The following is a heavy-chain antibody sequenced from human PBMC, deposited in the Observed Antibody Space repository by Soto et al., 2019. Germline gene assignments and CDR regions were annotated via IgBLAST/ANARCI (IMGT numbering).Heavy chain of an antibody. J-gene: IGHJ6*02. CDR2: INAGNGNT. CDR3: AREYYDFWSGYYTLDYYYCGMDV. V-gene: IGHV1-3*01. CDR1: GYTFTSYA. D-gene: IGHD3-3*01. Sequence: GASVNVSCKPSGYTFTSYAMHWVRQAPGQRLEWMGWINAGNGNTKYSQKFQGRVTITRDTSASTAYMELSSLRSEDTAVYYCAREYYDFWSGYYTLDYYYCGMDVWGQGTTVTVS.